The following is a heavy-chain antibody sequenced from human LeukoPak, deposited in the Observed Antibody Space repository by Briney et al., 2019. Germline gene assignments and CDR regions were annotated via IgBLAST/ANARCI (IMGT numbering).Heavy chain of an antibody. Sequence: GSLRLSCAASGFTVRNNYVSWVRQAPGKGLEWVSVIYSGGSTYYADFVKGRFTFSKDNSKNTLYLQMTNLRVEDTAVYYCARGVGQDAFDIWGQGTMVTVSS. J-gene: IGHJ3*02. V-gene: IGHV3-53*01. CDR2: IYSGGST. CDR3: ARGVGQDAFDI. D-gene: IGHD1-26*01. CDR1: GFTVRNNY.